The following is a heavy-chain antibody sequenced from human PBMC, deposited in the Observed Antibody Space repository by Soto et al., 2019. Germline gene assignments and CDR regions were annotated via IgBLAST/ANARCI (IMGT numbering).Heavy chain of an antibody. D-gene: IGHD5-18*01. Sequence: QVQLQQSGPGLVKPSQTLSLTCAISGDSVSSNSATWNWIRQSPSRGLEWLGRTYYRSKWYNEYAISVQSRITINPATSMNQFSLQLNSVTPEVTAAYYCASGAYTYGRPFDYWGQGTLVTVSS. CDR3: ASGAYTYGRPFDY. CDR1: GDSVSSNSAT. V-gene: IGHV6-1*01. CDR2: TYYRSKWYN. J-gene: IGHJ4*02.